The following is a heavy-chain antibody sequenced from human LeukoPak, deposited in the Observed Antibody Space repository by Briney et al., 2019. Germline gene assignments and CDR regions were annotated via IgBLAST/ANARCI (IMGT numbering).Heavy chain of an antibody. CDR2: IKQDGSEK. CDR3: SKEGSSWYRYFQH. CDR1: GFTFSSYW. V-gene: IGHV3-7*04. J-gene: IGHJ1*01. Sequence: PGGSLRLSCAASGFTFSSYWMSWVRQAPGKGLEWVASIKQDGSEKYYVDSVKGRFTISRDNAKNSLYLQMNSLRAEDTAVYYSSKEGSSWYRYFQHWGQGTLVTVSS. D-gene: IGHD6-13*01.